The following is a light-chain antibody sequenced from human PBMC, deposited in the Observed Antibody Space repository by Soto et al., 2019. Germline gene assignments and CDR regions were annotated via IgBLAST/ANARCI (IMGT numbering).Light chain of an antibody. CDR1: SSNIGNNY. Sequence: QSVLTQPPSVSVAPGQKVTISCSGSSSNIGNNYVSWYQQLPGTAPKLLIYDNDRRPSGIPDRVSGSKSDTSATLGITGLQTGDEADYYCGTWDSSLSAVVFGGGTKVTVL. CDR2: DND. CDR3: GTWDSSLSAVV. J-gene: IGLJ2*01. V-gene: IGLV1-51*01.